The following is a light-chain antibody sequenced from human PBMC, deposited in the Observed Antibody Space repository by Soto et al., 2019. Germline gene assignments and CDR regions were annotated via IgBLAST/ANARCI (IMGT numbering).Light chain of an antibody. J-gene: IGLJ1*01. CDR2: EVG. CDR3: SSYSISTAYL. CDR1: SSDVGGYDY. Sequence: QSVLTQPASVSGSPGQSITISCTGISSDVGGYDYVSWYQLHPGKAPKLMVFEVGNRPSGVSYRFSGSKSGNTASLTISGLQAEDEADYFCSSYSISTAYLFGTGTKVTVL. V-gene: IGLV2-14*01.